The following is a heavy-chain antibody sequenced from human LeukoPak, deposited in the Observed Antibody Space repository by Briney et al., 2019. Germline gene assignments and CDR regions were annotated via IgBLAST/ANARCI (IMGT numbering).Heavy chain of an antibody. V-gene: IGHV3-21*04. CDR2: ISSGDTYI. Sequence: GGSLRLSCTASGFSFSTYNMNWVRQAPGKGLEWVSSISSGDTYIYYADSVKGRFTISRDNSKNTLYLQMNSLRAEDTAVYYCAKVKQWLLNYWGQGTLVTVSS. CDR3: AKVKQWLLNY. J-gene: IGHJ4*02. CDR1: GFSFSTYN. D-gene: IGHD6-19*01.